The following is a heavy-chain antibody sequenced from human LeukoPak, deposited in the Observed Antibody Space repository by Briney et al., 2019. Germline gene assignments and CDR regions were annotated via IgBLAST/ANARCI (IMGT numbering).Heavy chain of an antibody. Sequence: GGSLRLSCAASGFTFSTYVMHWVRQAPGKGLQWVAVILYDGSNKYYADFVKGRFIISRDNSKNTLYLQMNSLTAEDTAVYYCARVVAGSVYNCGMDVWGQGTTVTVSS. D-gene: IGHD6-19*01. CDR3: ARVVAGSVYNCGMDV. J-gene: IGHJ6*02. V-gene: IGHV3-30*01. CDR2: ILYDGSNK. CDR1: GFTFSTYV.